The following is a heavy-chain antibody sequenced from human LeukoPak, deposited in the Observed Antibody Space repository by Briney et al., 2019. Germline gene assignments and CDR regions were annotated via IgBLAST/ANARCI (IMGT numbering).Heavy chain of an antibody. Sequence: GGSLRLSCAASGFTFDDYAMHWVRQAPGKGLEWVSGISWNSGSIGYADSVKGRFTISRDNAKNSLYLQMNSLRTEDTALYYCAKDGSGSYYGGTSFDYWGQGTLVTVSS. CDR3: AKDGSGSYYGGTSFDY. V-gene: IGHV3-9*01. D-gene: IGHD3-10*01. J-gene: IGHJ4*02. CDR1: GFTFDDYA. CDR2: ISWNSGSI.